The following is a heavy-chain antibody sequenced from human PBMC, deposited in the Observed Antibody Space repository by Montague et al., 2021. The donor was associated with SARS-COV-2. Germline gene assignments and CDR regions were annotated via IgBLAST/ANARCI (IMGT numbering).Heavy chain of an antibody. D-gene: IGHD3-3*02. V-gene: IGHV4-34*01. CDR3: ERGQVTGFAILILFPAAGALDS. Sequence: SETLSLTCAVYGGSFNDYYWTWVRQPPGKGLEWIGEITHSGGIKYNPSLQNRVSMSVDKSKNQFYLKLTSVTVADAATYYCERGQVTGFAILILFPAAGALDSWGRGTTVTVSS. J-gene: IGHJ3*01. CDR2: ITHSGGI. CDR1: GGSFNDYY.